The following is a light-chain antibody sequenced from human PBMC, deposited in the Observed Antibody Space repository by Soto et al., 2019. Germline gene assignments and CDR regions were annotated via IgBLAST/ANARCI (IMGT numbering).Light chain of an antibody. V-gene: IGLV4-60*02. J-gene: IGLJ2*01. CDR1: SGHSSYI. CDR3: ETWDTNTRV. CDR2: LEGSGAY. Sequence: QPVLTQSSSASASLGSSVKLTCTLSSGHSSYIIAWHQQQPGKAPRYLMNLEGSGAYNKGSGVPDRFSGSSSGADRYFTISNLQFEDEADYYCETWDTNTRVFGGGTKVTVL.